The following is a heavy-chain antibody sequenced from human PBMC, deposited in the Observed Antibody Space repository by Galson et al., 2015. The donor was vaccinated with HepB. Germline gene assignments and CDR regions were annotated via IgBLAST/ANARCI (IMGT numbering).Heavy chain of an antibody. Sequence: QSGAEVKKPGESLKISCKGSGYSFTNYWIGWVRQMPGKGLEWMGIIYPGDSDTRYSPSFQGQVTISADKSISTAYLQWSSLKASDTAMYYCARLSYGDYGAPGWPDYWGQGTLVTVSS. V-gene: IGHV5-51*01. CDR3: ARLSYGDYGAPGWPDY. D-gene: IGHD4-17*01. CDR2: IYPGDSDT. J-gene: IGHJ4*02. CDR1: GYSFTNYW.